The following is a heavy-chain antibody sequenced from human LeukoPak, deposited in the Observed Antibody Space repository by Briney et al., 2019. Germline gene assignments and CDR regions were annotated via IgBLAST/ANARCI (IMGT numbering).Heavy chain of an antibody. J-gene: IGHJ4*02. Sequence: SVKVSCKASGGTFSSYAISWVRQAPGQGLEWMGGIIPIFGTANYAQKFQGRVTITADKSTSTAYMELSSLRSEDTAVYYCATLDYYDSSAYYSDYWGQGTLVTVSS. CDR1: GGTFSSYA. CDR2: IIPIFGTA. D-gene: IGHD3-22*01. CDR3: ATLDYYDSSAYYSDY. V-gene: IGHV1-69*06.